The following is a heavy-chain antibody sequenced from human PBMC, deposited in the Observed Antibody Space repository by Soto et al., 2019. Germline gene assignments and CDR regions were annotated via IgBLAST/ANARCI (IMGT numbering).Heavy chain of an antibody. Sequence: SETLSLTCAVSVVSISSNNWWNWVRQPPGKGLEWIGEIYHTGSTNYNPSLKSRVTISVDKSKDQVSLKLNSVTAADTAVYYCAKRGGSSSPFDYWGQGTLVTVSS. CDR3: AKRGGSSSPFDY. D-gene: IGHD1-26*01. J-gene: IGHJ4*02. CDR2: IYHTGST. CDR1: VVSISSNNW. V-gene: IGHV4-4*02.